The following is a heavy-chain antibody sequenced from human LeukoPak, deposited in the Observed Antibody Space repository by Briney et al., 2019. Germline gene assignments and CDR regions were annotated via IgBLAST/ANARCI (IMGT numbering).Heavy chain of an antibody. D-gene: IGHD5-24*01. CDR3: ARVHPRDVYCPSD. J-gene: IGHJ4*02. V-gene: IGHV3-30*02. CDR1: GFSFNTFA. CDR2: IRFDGSRK. Sequence: GGSLRLSCAASGFSFNTFAMHWVRQAPGKGLEWVAFIRFDGSRKFYADSVKGRFTISRGNSKNTLYLQMNSLRTEDTSVYYCARVHPRDVYCPSDWGQGTLVTVSS.